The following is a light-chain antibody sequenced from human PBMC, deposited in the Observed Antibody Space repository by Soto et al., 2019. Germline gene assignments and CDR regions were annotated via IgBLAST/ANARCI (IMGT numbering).Light chain of an antibody. CDR2: GAF. Sequence: EMVMTQSPATLSVSPGERATLSCRASQSVSNYLAWYQQKPGQAPRLLIYGAFTRATGIPARFSGSGSGTEFTLTISSLQSEDFAVYYCQQYNTWPITFGQGTRLEIK. V-gene: IGKV3-15*01. J-gene: IGKJ5*01. CDR3: QQYNTWPIT. CDR1: QSVSNY.